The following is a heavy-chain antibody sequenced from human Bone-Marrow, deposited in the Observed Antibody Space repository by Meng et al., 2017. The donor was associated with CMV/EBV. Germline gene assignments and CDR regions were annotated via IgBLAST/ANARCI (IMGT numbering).Heavy chain of an antibody. CDR3: ARVGDRGWLVLRGYYFDY. J-gene: IGHJ4*02. D-gene: IGHD6-19*01. CDR1: GFTVSSNY. CDR2: IYSGGST. V-gene: IGHV3-53*01. Sequence: GGSLRLSCAASGFTVSSNYMSWVRQAPGKGLEWVSVIYSGGSTYYADSVKGRFTISRDNSKNTLYLQMNSLRAEDTAVYYCARVGDRGWLVLRGYYFDYWGQGTRVTVSS.